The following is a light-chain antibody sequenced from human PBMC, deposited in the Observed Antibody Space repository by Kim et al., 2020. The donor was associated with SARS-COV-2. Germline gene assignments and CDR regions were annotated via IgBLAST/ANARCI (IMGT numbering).Light chain of an antibody. CDR1: KLGDEY. V-gene: IGLV3-1*01. CDR3: QAWDTSTAV. J-gene: IGLJ3*02. Sequence: VSPGQTASISCSGDKLGDEYAGWYQQKPGQPPILVIYQDTKRPSGIPERVSGSNSGNTATLTISGTQAMDEADYYCQAWDTSTAVFGGGTQLTVL. CDR2: QDT.